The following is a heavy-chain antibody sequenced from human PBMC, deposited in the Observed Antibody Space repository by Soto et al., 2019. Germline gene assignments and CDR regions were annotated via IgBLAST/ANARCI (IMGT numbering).Heavy chain of an antibody. V-gene: IGHV4-39*01. J-gene: IGHJ4*02. Sequence: PSETLSLTCIVSGGSITRRSSYWAWIRQPPGKGLEWVGTFYDGNTYHHPSLRSRITIAVDTSKNQSSRKLNSVAAADTALYYCATTRGLAVGGSFDYWGQGMLVTVSS. CDR2: FYDGNT. CDR1: GGSITRRSSY. CDR3: ATTRGLAVGGSFDY. D-gene: IGHD3-10*01.